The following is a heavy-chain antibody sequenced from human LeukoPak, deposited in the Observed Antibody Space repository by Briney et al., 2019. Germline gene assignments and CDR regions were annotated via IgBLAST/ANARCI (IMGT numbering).Heavy chain of an antibody. CDR2: ISSSITTI. D-gene: IGHD3-10*01. V-gene: IGHV3-48*04. J-gene: IGHJ6*02. Sequence: GGSLRLSCAASGFIFSSYSMNWVRQAPGKGLEWVSYISSSITTIYYADSGKGRFTISRDNAKNSLYLQMNSLRSEDTAVYYCARDPRNYYGAGMDVWGQGTTVTVSS. CDR1: GFIFSSYS. CDR3: ARDPRNYYGAGMDV.